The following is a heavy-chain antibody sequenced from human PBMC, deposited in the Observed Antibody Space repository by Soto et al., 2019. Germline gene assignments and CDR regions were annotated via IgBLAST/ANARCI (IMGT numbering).Heavy chain of an antibody. J-gene: IGHJ4*02. CDR3: ARDDFYYDSSGYHDY. V-gene: IGHV3-21*01. CDR1: GFTFSSYG. Sequence: PGGSLRLSSAASGFTFSSYGMHWVRQAPGKGLEWVSSISSSSSYIYYADSVKGRFTISRDNAKNSLYLQMNSLRAEDTAVYYCARDDFYYDSSGYHDYWGQGT. CDR2: ISSSSSYI. D-gene: IGHD3-22*01.